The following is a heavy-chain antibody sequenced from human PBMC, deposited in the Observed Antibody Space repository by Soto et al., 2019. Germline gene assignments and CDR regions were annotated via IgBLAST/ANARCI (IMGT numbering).Heavy chain of an antibody. CDR2: ISGSGGST. D-gene: IGHD6-13*01. Sequence: EVQLLESGGGLVQPGGSLRLSCAASGFTFSSYAMSWVRQAPGKGLEWVSAISGSGGSTYYADSVKGRFTISRDNSKNTLCLQMNSLRAEDTAVYYCAKVGIGSSSWYVGNWFDPWGQGTLVTVSS. V-gene: IGHV3-23*01. CDR1: GFTFSSYA. CDR3: AKVGIGSSSWYVGNWFDP. J-gene: IGHJ5*02.